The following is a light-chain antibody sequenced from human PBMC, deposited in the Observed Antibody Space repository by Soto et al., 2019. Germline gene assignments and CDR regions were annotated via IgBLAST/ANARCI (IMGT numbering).Light chain of an antibody. V-gene: IGLV2-23*01. J-gene: IGLJ2*01. CDR1: SNL. Sequence: QSVLAQPASVSGSPGQSITISCTGTSNLVSWYQHHPGKAPKLIIYDGSKRPSGVSNRFSGSKSGNTASLTISGLQAEDEGDYYCCSYATSCLFGGGTKLTV. CDR2: DGS. CDR3: CSYATSCL.